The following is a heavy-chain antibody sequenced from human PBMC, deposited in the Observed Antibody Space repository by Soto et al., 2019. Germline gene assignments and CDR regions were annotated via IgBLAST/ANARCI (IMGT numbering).Heavy chain of an antibody. CDR3: AKDGWYSSSWYDMVFDY. J-gene: IGHJ4*02. D-gene: IGHD6-13*01. V-gene: IGHV3-23*01. CDR2: ISGSGGST. CDR1: GFTFSSYA. Sequence: LRLSCAASGFTFSSYAMSRVRQAPGKGLEWVSAISGSGGSTYYADSVKGRFTISRDNSKNTLYLQMNSLRAEDTAVYYCAKDGWYSSSWYDMVFDYWGQGTLVTVSS.